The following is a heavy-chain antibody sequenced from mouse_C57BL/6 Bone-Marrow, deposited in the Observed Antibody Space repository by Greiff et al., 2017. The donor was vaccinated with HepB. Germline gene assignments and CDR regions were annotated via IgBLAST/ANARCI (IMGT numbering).Heavy chain of an antibody. CDR2: IDPSDSYT. Sequence: QVQLQQPGAELVMPGASVKLSCKASGYTFTSYWMHWVKQRPGQGLEWIGEIDPSDSYTNYNQKFKGKSTLTVDKSSSTAYMQLSSLTSEDSAVYYCASRFYYYVSSHYWYFDVWGTGTTVTVSS. CDR3: ASRFYYYVSSHYWYFDV. J-gene: IGHJ1*03. CDR1: GYTFTSYW. V-gene: IGHV1-69*01. D-gene: IGHD1-1*01.